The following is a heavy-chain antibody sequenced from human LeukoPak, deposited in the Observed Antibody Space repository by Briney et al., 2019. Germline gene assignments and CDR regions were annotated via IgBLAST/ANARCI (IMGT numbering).Heavy chain of an antibody. CDR2: IYHSGST. J-gene: IGHJ6*02. CDR1: GGSISSGGYS. V-gene: IGHV4-30-2*01. Sequence: SKTLSLTCAVSGGSISSGGYSWSWIRQPPGTGLEWIGYIYHSGSTYYNPSLKSRVTISVDRPKNQFSLKLSSVTAADTAVYYCARGPPRSYYYYGMDVWGQGTTVTVSS. CDR3: ARGPPRSYYYYGMDV.